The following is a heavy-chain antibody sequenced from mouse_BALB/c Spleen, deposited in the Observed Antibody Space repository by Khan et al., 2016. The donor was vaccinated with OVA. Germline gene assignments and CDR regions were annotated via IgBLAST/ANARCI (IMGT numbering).Heavy chain of an antibody. CDR2: IYFSGSI. J-gene: IGHJ4*01. Sequence: EVQLQESGPDLVKPSPSLSLTCTVTGYSITSGYRWHWNRQFPGNILEWMAIIYFSGSINYNPYFKSRVSVTRDTSKNTSYLQLNCVTTEDTATXYCARDGNYFDYWGQGTSVTVSS. CDR1: GYSITSGYR. V-gene: IGHV3-1*02. CDR3: ARDGNYFDY. D-gene: IGHD2-1*01.